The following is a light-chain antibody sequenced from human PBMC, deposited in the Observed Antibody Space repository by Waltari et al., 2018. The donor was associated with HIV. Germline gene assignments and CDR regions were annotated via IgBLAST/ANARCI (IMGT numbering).Light chain of an antibody. CDR2: KVF. CDR3: MQGTHWPPT. CDR1: QSLVHSDGNTF. Sequence: LVLTQSPLSLPVPVELPASTSFMPIQSLVHSDGNTFLNWFHQRPGQSPRRLIYKVFNRDSGVPDRFSGSGSGTDFTLVISRVEADDVGVYYCMQGTHWPPTFGQGTRVEIK. V-gene: IGKV2-30*02. J-gene: IGKJ1*01.